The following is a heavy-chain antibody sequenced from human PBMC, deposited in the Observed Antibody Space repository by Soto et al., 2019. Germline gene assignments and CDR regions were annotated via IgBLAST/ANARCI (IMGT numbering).Heavy chain of an antibody. CDR1: GAPITTTKW. Sequence: QVQLQESGPGLVKPSETLSLTCTVSGAPITTTKWWAWVRLPPGKGLEWIGELSRGDERSSNPSLEGRFTMSLDKSNNHVSLKLTSVTGADTAIYYCATQTISYTWGVWGRGTSVTVSS. CDR3: ATQTISYTWGV. CDR2: LSRGDER. D-gene: IGHD3-16*01. V-gene: IGHV4-4*02. J-gene: IGHJ6*02.